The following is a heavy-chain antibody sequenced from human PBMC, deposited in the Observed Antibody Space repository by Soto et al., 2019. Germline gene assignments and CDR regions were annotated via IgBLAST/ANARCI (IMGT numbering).Heavy chain of an antibody. CDR1: GFTFSSYA. CDR3: ARDYCSSTSCQSPLYGMDV. CDR2: ISYDGSNK. J-gene: IGHJ6*02. Sequence: GGSLRLSCAASGFTFSSYAMHWVRQAPGKGLEWVAVISYDGSNKYYADSVKGRFTTSRDNSKNTLYLQMNSLRAEDTAVYYCARDYCSSTSCQSPLYGMDVWGQGTTVTVSS. V-gene: IGHV3-30-3*01. D-gene: IGHD2-2*01.